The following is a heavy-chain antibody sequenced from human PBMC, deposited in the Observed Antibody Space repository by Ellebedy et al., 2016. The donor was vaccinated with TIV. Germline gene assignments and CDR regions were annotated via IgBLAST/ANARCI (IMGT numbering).Heavy chain of an antibody. D-gene: IGHD6-19*01. V-gene: IGHV3-23*05. CDR2: IYSSGGT. Sequence: GESLKISCAASGFTFSSYAMHWVRQAPGRGLEWVSTIYSSGGTYYAGSVKGRFTISRDNSKNTLYLQMNSLRAEDTAVYYCAGGISVAGTSLGFWGQGTLVTVSS. CDR3: AGGISVAGTSLGF. CDR1: GFTFSSYA. J-gene: IGHJ4*02.